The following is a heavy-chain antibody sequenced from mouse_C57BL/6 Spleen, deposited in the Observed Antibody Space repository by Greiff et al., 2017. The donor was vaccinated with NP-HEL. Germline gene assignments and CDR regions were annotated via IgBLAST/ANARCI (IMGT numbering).Heavy chain of an antibody. D-gene: IGHD4-1*01. J-gene: IGHJ2*01. CDR2: IYPSDSET. CDR3: ARGTGTDYFDY. CDR1: GYTFTSYW. Sequence: QVQLQQPGAELVRPGSSVKLSCKASGYTFTSYWMHWVKQRPIQGLEWIGNIYPSDSETHYNQKFKDKATLTVDKSSSTAYMQLSSLTSVDSAVYYCARGTGTDYFDYWGQGTTLTVSS. V-gene: IGHV1-52*01.